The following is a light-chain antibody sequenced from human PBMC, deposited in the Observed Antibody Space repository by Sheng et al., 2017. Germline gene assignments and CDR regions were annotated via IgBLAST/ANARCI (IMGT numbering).Light chain of an antibody. CDR3: QVWDSSTLV. Sequence: EPTQPPSVSVAPGQAASITCSGDQLSNKYTSWYQHNPGQSPVLVIYQDYKRPSGIPERFSGSSSGNTATLTISGTQAMDEADYYCQVWDSSTLVFGGGTKLTVL. CDR2: QDY. CDR1: QLSNKY. V-gene: IGLV3-1*01. J-gene: IGLJ3*02.